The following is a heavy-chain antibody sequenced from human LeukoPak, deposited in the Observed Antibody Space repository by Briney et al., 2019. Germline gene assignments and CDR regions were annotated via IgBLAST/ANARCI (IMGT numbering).Heavy chain of an antibody. CDR1: GFTFSSYA. CDR3: ANSDTSGYYEH. V-gene: IGHV3-23*01. CDR2: ISGSGGST. J-gene: IGHJ4*02. D-gene: IGHD3-22*01. Sequence: GGSLRLSCAASGFTFSSYAMSWVRQAPGKGLEWVSAISGSGGSTYYADSVKGRFTISRDNAKNTLYLQMDSLRAEDTAVYYCANSDTSGYYEHWGQGTLVTVSS.